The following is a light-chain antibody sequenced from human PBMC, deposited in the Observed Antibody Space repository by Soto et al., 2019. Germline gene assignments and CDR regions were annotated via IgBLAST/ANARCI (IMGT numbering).Light chain of an antibody. V-gene: IGKV3-15*01. CDR2: DAS. Sequence: EVVVPQSPATMSVSPGARAALSGRASESVGRHLAWYHQKPGQATKLLIFDASTRATGVPARFSGSGSGTEFTLTVSSLQSEEIAVYFCKQYNNWPPNVGQGTRLEIK. J-gene: IGKJ5*01. CDR1: ESVGRH. CDR3: KQYNNWPPN.